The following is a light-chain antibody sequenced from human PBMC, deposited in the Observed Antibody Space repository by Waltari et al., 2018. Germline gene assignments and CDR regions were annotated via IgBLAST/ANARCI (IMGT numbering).Light chain of an antibody. CDR3: SSYTSSTVV. CDR1: SSDVGCYNF. J-gene: IGLJ2*01. V-gene: IGLV2-14*03. CDR2: DVS. Sequence: QSALTQPASVSGSPGQSIPISCPGTSSDVGCYNFASWYQQHPGKAPKLMIYDVSNRPSRVSNRFSGSKSGNTASLTISGLQAEDEADYYCSSYTSSTVVFGGGTKLTVL.